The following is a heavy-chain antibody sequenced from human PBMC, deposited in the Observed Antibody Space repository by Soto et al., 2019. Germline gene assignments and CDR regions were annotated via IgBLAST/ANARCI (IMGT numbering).Heavy chain of an antibody. CDR1: GFSIGNYW. D-gene: IGHD1-26*01. CDR3: SSSVLGSAVDY. Sequence: GGSLRVSCAASGFSIGNYWMSWVRQAPGKGLEWVGRIKRKTDGGTQDSGAPVKGRFTLSRDDSKNPLYRQMNPLKTEDTAVYYCSSSVLGSAVDYWGQGTRVTVSS. V-gene: IGHV3-15*01. J-gene: IGHJ4*02. CDR2: IKRKTDGGTQ.